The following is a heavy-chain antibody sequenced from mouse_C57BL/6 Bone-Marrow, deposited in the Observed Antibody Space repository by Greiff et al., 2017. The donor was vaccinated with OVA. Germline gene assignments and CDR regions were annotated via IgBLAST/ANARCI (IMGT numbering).Heavy chain of an antibody. CDR2: IDPENGDT. Sequence: VQLQQSGAELVRPGASVKLSCTASGFNIKDDYMPWVKQRPEQGLEWIGWIDPENGDTEYASKFQGKATITADTSSSTAYLQLSSLTSEDTAVYYCTTSQGYAMDYWGQGTSVTVAS. V-gene: IGHV14-4*01. CDR1: GFNIKDDY. D-gene: IGHD3-1*01. CDR3: TTSQGYAMDY. J-gene: IGHJ4*01.